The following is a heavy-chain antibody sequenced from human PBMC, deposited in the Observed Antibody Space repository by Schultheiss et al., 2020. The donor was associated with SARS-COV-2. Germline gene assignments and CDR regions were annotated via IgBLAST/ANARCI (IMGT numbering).Heavy chain of an antibody. CDR1: GYTFTSYA. Sequence: ASVKVSCKASGYTFTSYAMHWVRQAPGQRLEWMGWINAGNGNTKYSQKFQGWVTMTRDTSISTAYMELSRLRSDDTAVYYCARGGTEGLYGVAVKFDYWGQGTLVTVSS. CDR2: INAGNGNT. J-gene: IGHJ4*02. V-gene: IGHV1-3*01. CDR3: ARGGTEGLYGVAVKFDY. D-gene: IGHD1-14*01.